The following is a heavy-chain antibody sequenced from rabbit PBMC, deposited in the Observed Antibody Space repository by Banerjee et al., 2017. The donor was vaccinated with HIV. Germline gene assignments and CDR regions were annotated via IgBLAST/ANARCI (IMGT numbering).Heavy chain of an antibody. J-gene: IGHJ4*01. D-gene: IGHD6-1*01. CDR2: IYTGSSGYT. V-gene: IGHV1S40*01. Sequence: QSLEESGGGLVKPGASLTLTCTASGFSFSSSYWIFWVRQAPGKGLEWIACIYTGSSGYTFYASWAKGRFTISKTSSTTVTLQMTSLTAADTATYFCARSIDAGDAGYGYALGNLWGQGTLVTVS. CDR3: ARSIDAGDAGYGYALGNL. CDR1: GFSFSSSYW.